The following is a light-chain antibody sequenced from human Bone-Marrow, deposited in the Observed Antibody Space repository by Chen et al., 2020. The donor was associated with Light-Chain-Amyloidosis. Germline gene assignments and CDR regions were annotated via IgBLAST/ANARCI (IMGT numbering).Light chain of an antibody. CDR1: NIRSTS. CDR2: DDS. CDR3: QVWERSSDRPV. Sequence: SYVLTQPSSVSVAPGQTATIACGGNNIRSTSVHWYQQTPGQAPLLVVYDDSDRPSGIPERLSCSNSGNTATLTISRVGAGDEADYYCQVWERSSDRPVFGGGTKLTVL. J-gene: IGLJ3*02. V-gene: IGLV3-21*02.